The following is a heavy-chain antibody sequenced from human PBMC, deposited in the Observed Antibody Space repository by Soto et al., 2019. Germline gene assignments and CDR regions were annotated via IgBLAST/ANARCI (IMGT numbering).Heavy chain of an antibody. CDR1: GGSISSSSYY. V-gene: IGHV4-39*01. CDR2: IDYTGNT. Sequence: SETLSLTCTVSGGSISSSSYYWGCIRQPPGKGLEWIASIDYTGNTFYNPSLTSRVTISVDTSMNQFSLKVTSVTAADTAVYYCARINKGYGTDSWGQGTLVTVSS. D-gene: IGHD5-18*01. J-gene: IGHJ4*02. CDR3: ARINKGYGTDS.